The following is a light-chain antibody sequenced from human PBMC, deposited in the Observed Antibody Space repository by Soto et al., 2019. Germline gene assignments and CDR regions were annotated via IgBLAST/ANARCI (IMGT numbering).Light chain of an antibody. CDR3: ATWDRSLSVGV. J-gene: IGLJ2*01. CDR1: SSNIGNNY. Sequence: QSVRTQPPSVSAAPGQKVTISCSGSSSNIGNNYVFWYQQLPGTAPKLLIYDNDKRPSGIPDRFSGSKSGTSATLGITGIQTGDEADYYCATWDRSLSVGVFGGGTKVTVL. V-gene: IGLV1-51*01. CDR2: DND.